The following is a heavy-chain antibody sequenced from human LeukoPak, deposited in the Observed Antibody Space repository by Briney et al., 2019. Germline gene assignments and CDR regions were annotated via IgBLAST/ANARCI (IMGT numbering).Heavy chain of an antibody. CDR2: INPNSGGT. CDR1: GYTFISYY. J-gene: IGHJ6*02. V-gene: IGHV1-2*02. D-gene: IGHD1-1*01. CDR3: ARDVVLERPYYSYGMDV. Sequence: ASVKVSFKASGYTFISYYMYWVRQAPGQGLEWMGWINPNSGGTSYAQKFQGRVTMTRDTSISTAYMELSRLRSDDTAVYYCARDVVLERPYYSYGMDVWGQGTTVTVSS.